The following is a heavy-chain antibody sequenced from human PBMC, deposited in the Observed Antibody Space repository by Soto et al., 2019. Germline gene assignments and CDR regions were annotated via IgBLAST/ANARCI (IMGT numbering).Heavy chain of an antibody. CDR3: ARHKRDLRFLEWSYYFDF. CDR2: ISYDGSNK. J-gene: IGHJ4*02. V-gene: IGHV3-30-3*01. D-gene: IGHD3-3*01. Sequence: QVQLVESGGGVVQPGRSLRLSCAASGFTFSSYAIYWVRQAPGKGLEWVAVISYDGSNKYYADSVKGRFTISRDNSKNTLYLQMNSLRAEDTAVYYCARHKRDLRFLEWSYYFDFWGQGTLVTVSS. CDR1: GFTFSSYA.